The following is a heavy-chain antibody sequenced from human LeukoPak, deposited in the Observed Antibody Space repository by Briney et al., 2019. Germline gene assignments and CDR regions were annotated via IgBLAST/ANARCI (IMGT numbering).Heavy chain of an antibody. D-gene: IGHD3-10*01. CDR2: IKQDGSER. CDR3: ARRHHFGFLDS. CDR1: GVMFPSYW. Sequence: GGSLRLSCAASGVMFPSYWMTWVRQAPGKGLEWVANIKQDGSERYYVDSVKGRFTISRDNAKNSVYLQMNSLRAEDTAVYYCARRHHFGFLDSWGQGTLVTVSS. V-gene: IGHV3-7*04. J-gene: IGHJ4*02.